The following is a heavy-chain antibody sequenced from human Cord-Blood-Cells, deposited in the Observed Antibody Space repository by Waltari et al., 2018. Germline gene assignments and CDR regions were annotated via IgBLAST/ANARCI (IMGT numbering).Heavy chain of an antibody. CDR3: ARDPRGWNYPYHYYGMDV. CDR1: GYSISSGYY. V-gene: IGHV4-38-2*02. J-gene: IGHJ6*02. D-gene: IGHD1-7*01. Sequence: QVQLQESGPGLVKPSATLSLTCAVSGYSISSGYYWGWIRQPPGKGLEWIGSIYHSGSTYYNPSLKSRVTISVDTSKNQFSLKLSSVTAADTAVYYCARDPRGWNYPYHYYGMDVWGQGTTVTVSS. CDR2: IYHSGST.